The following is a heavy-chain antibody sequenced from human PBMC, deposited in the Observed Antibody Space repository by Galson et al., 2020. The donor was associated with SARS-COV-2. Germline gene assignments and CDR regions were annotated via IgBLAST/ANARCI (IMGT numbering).Heavy chain of an antibody. CDR1: GFTFSNYW. CDR2: INSDATGA. CDR3: ARGQQGPDY. Sequence: GGSLRLSCAASGFTFSNYWMHWVRQAPGKGLVWVSLINSDATGAGYADSVKGRFTISRDNAKNTLYLQMNSLRAEDTAVYYCARGQQGPDYWGQGTLVTVSS. J-gene: IGHJ4*02. V-gene: IGHV3-74*01.